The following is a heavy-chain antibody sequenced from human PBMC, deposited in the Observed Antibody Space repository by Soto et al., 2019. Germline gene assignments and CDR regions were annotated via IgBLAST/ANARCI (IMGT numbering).Heavy chain of an antibody. CDR2: IIPALGRA. CDR3: ARALRGYSYGYVD. D-gene: IGHD5-18*01. CDR1: GGTFTDYV. J-gene: IGHJ4*02. V-gene: IGHV1-69*01. Sequence: QVHLEQSGAEVKEPGSSVRVSCKASGGTFTDYVINWVRQAPGQGPEWMGGIIPALGRANYAQKLQGRVTITADESTKTAYMELSSLKTEDTAVYYCARALRGYSYGYVDWGQGTLVSVSS.